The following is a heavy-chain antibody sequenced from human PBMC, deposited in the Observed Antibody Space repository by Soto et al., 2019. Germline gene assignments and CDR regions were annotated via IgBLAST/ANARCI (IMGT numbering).Heavy chain of an antibody. V-gene: IGHV1-46*01. J-gene: IGHJ4*02. CDR2: INPSGGST. Sequence: EASVKVSCKASGYTFTSYYMHWVRQAPGQGLEWMGIINPSGGSTSYAQKFQGRVTMTRDTSTSTVYMELSSLRSEDTAVYYCARDPAYYDILTGYYDYWGQGTLVTVSS. D-gene: IGHD3-9*01. CDR1: GYTFTSYY. CDR3: ARDPAYYDILTGYYDY.